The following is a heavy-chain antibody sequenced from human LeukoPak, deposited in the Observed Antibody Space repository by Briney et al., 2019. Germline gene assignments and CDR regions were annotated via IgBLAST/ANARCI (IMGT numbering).Heavy chain of an antibody. CDR1: GFTFSSYG. Sequence: GGSLRLSCAASGFTFSSYGMHWVRQAPGKGLEWVAVISYDGSNKYYADSVKGRFTISRDNSKTTLYLQMNSLRAEDTAVYYCARGEGYFDYWGQGTLVTVSS. V-gene: IGHV3-30*03. CDR2: ISYDGSNK. J-gene: IGHJ4*02. D-gene: IGHD3-3*01. CDR3: ARGEGYFDY.